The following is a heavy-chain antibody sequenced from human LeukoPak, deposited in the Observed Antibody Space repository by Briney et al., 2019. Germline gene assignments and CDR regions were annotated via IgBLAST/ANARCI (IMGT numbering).Heavy chain of an antibody. D-gene: IGHD3-10*01. J-gene: IGHJ4*02. V-gene: IGHV1-69*01. CDR2: IIPIFGTA. Sequence: GSSVKVSCKASGGTFSSYAISWVRQAPGQGLEWMGGIIPIFGTANYAQKFQGRVTITADESTSTAYMELSSLRSEDTAVYYCARAPAGLLWFGELLTYFDYWGQGTLVTVSS. CDR3: ARAPAGLLWFGELLTYFDY. CDR1: GGTFSSYA.